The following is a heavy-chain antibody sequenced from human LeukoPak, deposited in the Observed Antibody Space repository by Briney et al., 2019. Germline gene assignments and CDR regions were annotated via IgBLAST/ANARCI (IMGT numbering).Heavy chain of an antibody. CDR3: AKTYCSGGSCYLAGSDY. CDR1: GFTFSSYA. J-gene: IGHJ4*02. Sequence: GGSLRLSCAASGFTFSSYAMSWVRQAPGKGLEWVSAISGSGGSTYYADSVKGRFTISRDNSKNTLYLQMNSLRAEDTAVYYCAKTYCSGGSCYLAGSDYWGQGTLVTVSS. V-gene: IGHV3-23*01. D-gene: IGHD2-15*01. CDR2: ISGSGGST.